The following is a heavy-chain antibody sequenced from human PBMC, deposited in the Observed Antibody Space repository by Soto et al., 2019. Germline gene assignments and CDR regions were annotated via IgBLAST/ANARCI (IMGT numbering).Heavy chain of an antibody. CDR1: GFIFSSYG. CDR2: IIDSGGST. V-gene: IGHV3-23*01. CDR3: AKGRSYYYYYGVDV. J-gene: IGHJ6*02. Sequence: GGSLRLSCAASGFIFSSYGMHWVRQAPGKGLEWVSDIIDSGGSTYYADSVKGRFTISRDNSKSTLYLQMNSLRAEDTALYYCAKGRSYYYYYGVDVWGQGTTVTVSS.